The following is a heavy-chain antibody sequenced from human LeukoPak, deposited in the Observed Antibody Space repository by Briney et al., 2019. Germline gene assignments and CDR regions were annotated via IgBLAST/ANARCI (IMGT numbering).Heavy chain of an antibody. CDR2: ISYDGSNK. V-gene: IGHV3-30*03. CDR1: GFTFSSYG. Sequence: GRSLRLSCAASGFTFSSYGIHWVRQAPGKGLEWVAVISYDGSNKYYADSVKGRFTISRDNSKNTLYLQMNSLRAEDTAVYYCARAYGSYYYYGMDVRGQGTTVTVSS. J-gene: IGHJ6*02. D-gene: IGHD3-10*01. CDR3: ARAYGSYYYYGMDV.